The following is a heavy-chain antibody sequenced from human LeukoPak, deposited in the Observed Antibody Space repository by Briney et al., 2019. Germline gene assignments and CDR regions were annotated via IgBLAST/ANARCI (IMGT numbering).Heavy chain of an antibody. D-gene: IGHD3-16*01. V-gene: IGHV3-30-3*01. CDR1: GFTFSSYA. CDR3: ARDVVNGGMDY. CDR2: ISYDGSNK. Sequence: GGSLRLSCAASGFTFSSYAMHWVRQAPGKGLEWVAVISYDGSNKYYADSVKGRFTISRDNSKNTLYLQMNSLRTEDTAVYYCARDVVNGGMDYWGQGTLVTVSS. J-gene: IGHJ4*02.